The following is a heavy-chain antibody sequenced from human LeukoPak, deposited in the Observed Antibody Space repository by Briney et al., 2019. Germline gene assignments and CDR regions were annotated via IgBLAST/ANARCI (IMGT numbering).Heavy chain of an antibody. CDR2: FDPEDGET. CDR1: GYTLTELS. J-gene: IGHJ4*02. Sequence: GASVKVSCKVSGYTLTELSMHWVRQAPGKGLEWMGGFDPEDGETIYAQKFQGRVTMTEDTSTDTAYMELSSVRSEDTAVYYCATDPSYYCSGGSCYSWGQGTLVTVSS. CDR3: ATDPSYYCSGGSCYS. V-gene: IGHV1-24*01. D-gene: IGHD2-15*01.